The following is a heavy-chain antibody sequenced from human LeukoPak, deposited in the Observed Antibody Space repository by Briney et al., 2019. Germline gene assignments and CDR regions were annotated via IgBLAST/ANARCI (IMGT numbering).Heavy chain of an antibody. CDR1: GGSISSSGYC. J-gene: IGHJ6*03. Sequence: SETLSLTCTVSGGSISSSGYCWGWIRQPPGKGLEWIGSIDYSGNTNYNPSLKSRVTISVDMSKNQFSLKLSSVTAADTAVYYCARGRRYCSSTSCYLGTYYYYYYMDVWGRGTTVTISS. CDR2: IDYSGNT. V-gene: IGHV4-39*07. D-gene: IGHD2-2*01. CDR3: ARGRRYCSSTSCYLGTYYYYYYMDV.